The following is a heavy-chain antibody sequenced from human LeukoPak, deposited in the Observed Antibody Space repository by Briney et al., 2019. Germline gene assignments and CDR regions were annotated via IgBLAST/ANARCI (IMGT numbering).Heavy chain of an antibody. V-gene: IGHV4-59*01. CDR3: ARDFDWLFEGFDY. J-gene: IGHJ4*02. Sequence: SETLSLTCTVSGGSISSYYWSWIRQPPGKGLEWIGYIYYSGSTNYNPSLKSRVTISVDTSKNQFSLKLSSVTAADTAVYYCARDFDWLFEGFDYWGQGTLVTVSS. CDR2: IYYSGST. D-gene: IGHD3-9*01. CDR1: GGSISSYY.